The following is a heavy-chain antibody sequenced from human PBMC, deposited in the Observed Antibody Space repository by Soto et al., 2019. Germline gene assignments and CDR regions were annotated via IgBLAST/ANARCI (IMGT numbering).Heavy chain of an antibody. Sequence: HVQLQESGPGLVKPSQTLSLTCTVSGYSVSSGGFYWSWIRQHPGKGLEWVGVLDSTGGDHYNPSLYCPHKILSDTSNNEFPLRLKAVTAADTAVYYCATGQVAGPQADAGYFDYWGLGTLVTVSS. CDR1: GYSVSSGGFY. V-gene: IGHV4-31*01. D-gene: IGHD6-19*01. CDR3: ATGQVAGPQADAGYFDY. CDR2: LDSTGGD. J-gene: IGHJ4*02.